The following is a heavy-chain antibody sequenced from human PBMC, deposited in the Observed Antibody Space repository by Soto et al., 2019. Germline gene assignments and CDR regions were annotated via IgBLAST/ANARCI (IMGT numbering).Heavy chain of an antibody. V-gene: IGHV1-3*01. D-gene: IGHD2-2*01. J-gene: IGHJ6*02. CDR2: INAGNGNT. CDR1: GYTFTSYA. CDR3: ARGEFSSTRRRYYYGMDV. Sequence: ASVKVSCKASGYTFTSYAMHWVRQAPGQRHEWMGWINAGNGNTKYSQKFQGRVTITRDTSASTAYMELSSLRSEDTAVYYCARGEFSSTRRRYYYGMDVWGQGTTVTVSS.